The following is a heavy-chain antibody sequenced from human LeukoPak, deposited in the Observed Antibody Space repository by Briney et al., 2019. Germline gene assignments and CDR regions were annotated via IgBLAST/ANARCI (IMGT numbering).Heavy chain of an antibody. CDR1: GGSFSGYY. J-gene: IGHJ3*02. Sequence: SETLSLTCAVSGGSFSGYYWTWIRQPPGKGLEWIGEINHSGSANYNPSLKSRVTISLDTSKNQFSLKLSSVTAADTAVYYCARARGATMIVVVISGYDAFDIWGQGTMVTVSS. V-gene: IGHV4-34*01. CDR3: ARARGATMIVVVISGYDAFDI. CDR2: INHSGSA. D-gene: IGHD3-22*01.